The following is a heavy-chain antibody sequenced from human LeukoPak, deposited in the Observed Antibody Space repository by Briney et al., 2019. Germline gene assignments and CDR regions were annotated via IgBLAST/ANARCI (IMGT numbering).Heavy chain of an antibody. J-gene: IGHJ1*01. D-gene: IGHD5-24*01. CDR3: AREGERWLQLLYFQH. CDR1: GYTFTSYD. CDR2: MNPNSGNT. Sequence: EASVKVSCKASGYTFTSYDINWVRQATGQGLEWMGWMNPNSGNTGYAQKFQGRVTMTRNTSIRTAYMELSSLRSEDTAVYYCAREGERWLQLLYFQHWGQGTLVTVSS. V-gene: IGHV1-8*01.